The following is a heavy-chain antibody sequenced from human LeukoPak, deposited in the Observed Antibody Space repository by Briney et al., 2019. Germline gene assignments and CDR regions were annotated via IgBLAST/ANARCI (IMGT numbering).Heavy chain of an antibody. CDR2: VYYSGST. J-gene: IGHJ3*02. D-gene: IGHD4-23*01. CDR1: GGFISNYY. V-gene: IGHV4-59*01. CDR3: ARLRYYGGNNLRQPNAFDI. Sequence: PSETLSLTCTVSGGFISNYYWSWIRQPPGEGLQWIGYVYYSGSTNYNPSLRSRVTMSIDTSNNQFSLNLKSVNAADTGVYYCARLRYYGGNNLRQPNAFDIWGQGTMVTVSS.